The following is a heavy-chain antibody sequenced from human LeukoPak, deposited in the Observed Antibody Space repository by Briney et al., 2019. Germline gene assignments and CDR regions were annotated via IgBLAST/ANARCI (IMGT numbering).Heavy chain of an antibody. CDR3: ARGYSGWSYCSGGSCYPTFDY. J-gene: IGHJ4*02. D-gene: IGHD2-15*01. CDR2: INPSGGST. Sequence: ASVKVSCKASGYTFTSYYMHWVRQAPGQEFEWMGIINPSGGSTSYAQKFQGRVTMTRDTSTSTVYMELSSLRSEDRAVYYCARGYSGWSYCSGGSCYPTFDYCGQGTLVTVSS. CDR1: GYTFTSYY. V-gene: IGHV1-46*01.